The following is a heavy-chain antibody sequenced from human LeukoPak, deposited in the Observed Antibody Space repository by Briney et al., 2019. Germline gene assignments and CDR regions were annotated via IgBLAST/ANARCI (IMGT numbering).Heavy chain of an antibody. CDR1: GFTFSSYA. CDR2: ISGSGGST. Sequence: GGSLRLSCAASGFTFSSYAMSWVRQAPGKGLEWVSVISGSGGSTYYADSVKGRFSISRDNSKNTLYLQMDSLRGEDTAVYYCAKDFRIGYSAHFDYWGQGALVTVSS. CDR3: AKDFRIGYSAHFDY. D-gene: IGHD2-21*01. V-gene: IGHV3-23*01. J-gene: IGHJ4*02.